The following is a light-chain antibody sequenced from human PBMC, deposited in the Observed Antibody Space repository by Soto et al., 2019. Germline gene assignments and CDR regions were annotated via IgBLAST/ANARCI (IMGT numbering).Light chain of an antibody. V-gene: IGKV1-9*01. Sequence: DIQLTQFPSFLSASVGDRVTITCRASQGISISLAWYQQKPGKAPNLLIYDASTLQSGVPARFSGSGSGTEFTLTINSLQPEDFATYHCQQLNSYPFIFGGGTKVEIE. CDR3: QQLNSYPFI. CDR1: QGISIS. CDR2: DAS. J-gene: IGKJ4*01.